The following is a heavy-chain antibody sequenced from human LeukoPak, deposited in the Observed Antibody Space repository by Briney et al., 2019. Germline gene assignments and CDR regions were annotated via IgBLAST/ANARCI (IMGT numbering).Heavy chain of an antibody. CDR2: IYYSGST. J-gene: IGHJ4*02. CDR1: GGSISSYY. V-gene: IGHV4-59*08. Sequence: SETLSLTCTVSGGSISSYYWSWIRQPPGKGLEWIGYIYYSGSTNYNPSLRSRVTISVDTSKNQFSLKLSSVTAADTAVYYCASNYYGSGSLDYWGQGNLVTVSS. D-gene: IGHD3-10*01. CDR3: ASNYYGSGSLDY.